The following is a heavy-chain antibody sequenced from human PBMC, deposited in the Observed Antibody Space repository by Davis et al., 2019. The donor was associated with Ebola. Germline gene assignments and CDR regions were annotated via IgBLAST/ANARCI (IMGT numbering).Heavy chain of an antibody. D-gene: IGHD3-3*01. Sequence: ALVKVSCKASGYTFTSYGISWVRQAPGQGLEWMGWISAYNGNTNYAQKLQGRVTMTTDTSTSTAYMELRSLRSDDTAVYYCARQSYYDFWSGYQDYGMDVWGQGTTVTVSS. V-gene: IGHV1-18*01. J-gene: IGHJ6*02. CDR1: GYTFTSYG. CDR3: ARQSYYDFWSGYQDYGMDV. CDR2: ISAYNGNT.